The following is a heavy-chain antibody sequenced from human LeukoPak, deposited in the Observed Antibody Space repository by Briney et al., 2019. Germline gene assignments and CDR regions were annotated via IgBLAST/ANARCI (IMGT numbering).Heavy chain of an antibody. V-gene: IGHV3-53*01. CDR1: RFTLDEYG. CDR2: IYSGGST. D-gene: IGHD3-9*01. Sequence: GGSLRLSCAASRFTLDEYGMSWVRQAPGKGLEGGSVIYSGGSTYYADSVKGRFTISRDNSKHTLYLQMNSLRAEDTAVYYCARAKRYFDWSNREYYFDYWGQGTLVTVSS. CDR3: ARAKRYFDWSNREYYFDY. J-gene: IGHJ4*02.